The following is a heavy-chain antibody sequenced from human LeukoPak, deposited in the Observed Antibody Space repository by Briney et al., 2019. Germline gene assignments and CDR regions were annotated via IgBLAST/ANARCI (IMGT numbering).Heavy chain of an antibody. D-gene: IGHD1-7*01. V-gene: IGHV3-30*03. J-gene: IGHJ4*02. Sequence: GGSLRLSCAASGFTFSSYGMHWVRQAPSKGLEWVAVISYDGSNKYYADSVKGRFTISRDNAKNSLYLQMNSLRVEDTAVYYCARGPRYNWNSNYFPFDYWGQGTLVTVSS. CDR3: ARGPRYNWNSNYFPFDY. CDR1: GFTFSSYG. CDR2: ISYDGSNK.